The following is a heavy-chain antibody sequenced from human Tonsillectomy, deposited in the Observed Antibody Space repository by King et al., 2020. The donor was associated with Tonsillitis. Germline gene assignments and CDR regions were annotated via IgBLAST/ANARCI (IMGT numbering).Heavy chain of an antibody. Sequence: VQLPQWGAGLLKPSETLSLTCAVYGGSFSGYYWSWIRQPPGKGLEWIGEINHSGSTNYNPSLKSRVTISVDTSKNQFSLKLSSVTAADTAVYYCARANRGYSYGYYYYMDVWGKGTTVTVSS. CDR3: ARANRGYSYGYYYYMDV. CDR2: INHSGST. D-gene: IGHD5-18*01. J-gene: IGHJ6*03. V-gene: IGHV4-34*01. CDR1: GGSFSGYY.